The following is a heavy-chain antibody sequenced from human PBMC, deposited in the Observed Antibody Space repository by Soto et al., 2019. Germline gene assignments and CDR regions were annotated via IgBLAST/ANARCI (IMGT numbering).Heavy chain of an antibody. CDR2: IYYSGST. CDR1: GGSISSYY. Sequence: SETLSLTCTVSGGSISSYYWSWIRQPPGKGLEWIGYIYYSGSTNYNPSLKSRITISIDTSKNQFSLKLSSVTAADTAVYYCSRGLPYYYDSSGYRGRDAFDIWGQGTMVTVSS. V-gene: IGHV4-59*01. J-gene: IGHJ3*02. D-gene: IGHD3-22*01. CDR3: SRGLPYYYDSSGYRGRDAFDI.